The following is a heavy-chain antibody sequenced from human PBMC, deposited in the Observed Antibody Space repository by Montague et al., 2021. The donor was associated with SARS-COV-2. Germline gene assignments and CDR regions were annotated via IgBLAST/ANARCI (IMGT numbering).Heavy chain of an antibody. CDR3: ARHPIGSFPRYGMDV. Sequence: SETLSLTCTVSGGFISSYYWSWIRQPPVKGLEWIGYIYYSGSTNYNPSXXSRVTISVDTSKNQFSLKLSSVTVADTAVYYCARHPIGSFPRYGMDVWGQGTTVTVSS. CDR2: IYYSGST. V-gene: IGHV4-59*08. J-gene: IGHJ6*02. CDR1: GGFISSYY. D-gene: IGHD2-15*01.